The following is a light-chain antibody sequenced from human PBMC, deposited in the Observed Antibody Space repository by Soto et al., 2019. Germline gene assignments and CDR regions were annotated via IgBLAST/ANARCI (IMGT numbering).Light chain of an antibody. J-gene: IGKJ4*01. CDR2: GAS. CDR1: QSVSSSF. V-gene: IGKV3-20*01. Sequence: EIVLTQSPGTLSLSPGERATLSCRASQSVSSSFLAWYQQKPGQAPRLLIYGASSRATGIPDRFSGSGSGTDFTLTISRLEPEDVAVYYCQQYGSSPLTFGGGNTFEIK. CDR3: QQYGSSPLT.